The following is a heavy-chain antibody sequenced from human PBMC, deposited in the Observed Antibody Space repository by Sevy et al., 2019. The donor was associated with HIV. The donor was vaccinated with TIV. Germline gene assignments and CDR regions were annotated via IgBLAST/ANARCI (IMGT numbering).Heavy chain of an antibody. D-gene: IGHD4-17*01. CDR2: LFHSGST. CDR1: GGSVSTDSYY. Sequence: SETLSLTCTVSGGSVSTDSYYWSWIRQPPGKGLEWIGYLFHSGSTNYNPSLKSRVTISLDTSKNQFSLKLSSVTAADTAASYCARCRSPYGDYATGSFDYWGQGALVTVSS. J-gene: IGHJ4*02. V-gene: IGHV4-61*01. CDR3: ARCRSPYGDYATGSFDY.